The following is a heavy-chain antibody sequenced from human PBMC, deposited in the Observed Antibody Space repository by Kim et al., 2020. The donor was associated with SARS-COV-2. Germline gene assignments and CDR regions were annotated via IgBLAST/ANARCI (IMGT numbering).Heavy chain of an antibody. CDR2: T. J-gene: IGHJ3*02. V-gene: IGHV4-4*02. Sequence: TNYNPSLKSRLTRSVDKSKNQFSLKLISVTAADTDVYYCARDVGEYAFDIWGQGTMVTVSS. D-gene: IGHD2-15*01. CDR3: ARDVGEYAFDI.